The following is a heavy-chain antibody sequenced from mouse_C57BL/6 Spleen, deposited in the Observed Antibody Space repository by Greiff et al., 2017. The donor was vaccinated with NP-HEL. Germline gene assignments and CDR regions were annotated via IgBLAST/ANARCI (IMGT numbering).Heavy chain of an antibody. CDR3: AREERGYYGSSYDAMDY. Sequence: QVQLQQSGPELVKPGASVKISCKASGYAFSSSWMNWVKQRPGKGLEWIGRIYPGDGDTNYNGKFKGKATLTADKSSSTAYMQLSSLTSEDSAVYFCAREERGYYGSSYDAMDYWGQGTSVTVSS. J-gene: IGHJ4*01. CDR2: IYPGDGDT. D-gene: IGHD1-1*01. V-gene: IGHV1-82*01. CDR1: GYAFSSSW.